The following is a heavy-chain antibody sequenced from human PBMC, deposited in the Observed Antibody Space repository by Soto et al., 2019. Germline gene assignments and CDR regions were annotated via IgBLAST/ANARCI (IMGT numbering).Heavy chain of an antibody. CDR2: INHSGST. Sequence: SETLSLTCAVYGGSFSGYYWSWIRQPPGKGLEWIGEINHSGSTNYNPSLKSRVTISVDTSKNQFSLKLSSVTAADTAVYYCASGRSWLGIHGNFDYWGQGTLVTGS. J-gene: IGHJ4*02. V-gene: IGHV4-34*01. CDR3: ASGRSWLGIHGNFDY. CDR1: GGSFSGYY. D-gene: IGHD6-19*01.